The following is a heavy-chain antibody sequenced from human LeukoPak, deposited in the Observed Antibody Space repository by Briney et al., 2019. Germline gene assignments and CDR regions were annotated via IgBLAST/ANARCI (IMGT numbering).Heavy chain of an antibody. CDR3: AKPIFGVVIPSYYFDY. CDR2: ISWNSGSI. D-gene: IGHD3-3*01. V-gene: IGHV3-9*01. CDR1: GFTFDDYA. J-gene: IGHJ4*02. Sequence: GRSLRLSCAASGFTFDDYAMHWVRQAPGKGLEWVSGISWNSGSIGYADSVKGRFTISRDNAKNSLYLQMNSLRAEDTAVYYCAKPIFGVVIPSYYFDYWGQGTLVTVSS.